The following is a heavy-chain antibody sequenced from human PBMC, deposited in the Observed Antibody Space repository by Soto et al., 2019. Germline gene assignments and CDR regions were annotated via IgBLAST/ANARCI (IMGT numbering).Heavy chain of an antibody. Sequence: PGGSLRLACSASGFNFAADTMSWVRLTPGKGRGWVGFIRRIAYGGTTDYAASVKGRFTISRDDSRKIVYLQMSRLKIEDTAVYYCSRSLAVDFDCWGQGTVITVCS. CDR3: SRSLAVDFDC. CDR1: GFNFAADT. CDR2: IRRIAYGGTT. J-gene: IGHJ4*02. V-gene: IGHV3-49*04.